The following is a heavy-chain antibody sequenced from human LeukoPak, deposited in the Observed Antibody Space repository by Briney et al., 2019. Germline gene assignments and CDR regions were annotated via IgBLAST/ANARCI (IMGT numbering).Heavy chain of an antibody. D-gene: IGHD6-19*01. J-gene: IGHJ4*02. V-gene: IGHV3-21*01. CDR3: ARDGSGWSSDY. CDR2: ISSSSSYI. CDR1: GFTFSSYS. Sequence: GGSLRLSCAASGFTFSSYSMNWVRQAPGRGLEWVSSISSSSSYIYYADSVKGRFTISRDNAKNSLYLQMNSLRAEDTAVYYCARDGSGWSSDYWGQGTLVTVSS.